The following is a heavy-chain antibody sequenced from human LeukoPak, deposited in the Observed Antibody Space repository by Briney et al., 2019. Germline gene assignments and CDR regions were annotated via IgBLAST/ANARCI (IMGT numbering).Heavy chain of an antibody. CDR3: ARGGDPDY. J-gene: IGHJ4*02. CDR1: GFTFSNYN. V-gene: IGHV3-48*04. CDR2: ISTSSGTV. Sequence: PGGSRRLSCAASGFTFSNYNLNWVRQAPGKGLEWVSYISTSSGTVFYADSVKGRFTISRDNAKNSLYLQMNSLRAEDTAVYYCARGGDPDYWGQGTLVTVSS. D-gene: IGHD2-21*02.